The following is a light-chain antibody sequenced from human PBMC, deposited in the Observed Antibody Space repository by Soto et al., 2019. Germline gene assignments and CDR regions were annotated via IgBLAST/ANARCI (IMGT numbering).Light chain of an antibody. CDR2: DAS. V-gene: IGKV3-11*01. CDR1: QSVTTY. Sequence: EIVLTQSPATLSLSPGERATLSCRASQSVTTYLAWYQQKPGQAPRLLIYDASSRATGIPARFSGSGSGTDFTLTISSREPEDFAFYYCLQRSNWPPLLSFGGWTKVEIK. CDR3: LQRSNWPPLLS. J-gene: IGKJ4*01.